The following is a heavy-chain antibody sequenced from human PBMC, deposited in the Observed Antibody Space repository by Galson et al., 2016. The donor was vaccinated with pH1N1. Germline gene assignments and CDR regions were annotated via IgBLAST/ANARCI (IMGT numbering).Heavy chain of an antibody. CDR2: VYPGDSDT. D-gene: IGHD2-15*01. V-gene: IGHV5-51*01. CDR3: ARIDRYCSGNSCFSFWFDP. Sequence: QSGAEVKKPGESLKISCKGSGYNFTNYWIGWVRQMPGKGLEWMGIVYPGDSDTKYSPSLRGQVTITADKSISTAYLQWSGLKASDTAMYYCARIDRYCSGNSCFSFWFDPWGQGTLVTVSS. J-gene: IGHJ5*02. CDR1: GYNFTNYW.